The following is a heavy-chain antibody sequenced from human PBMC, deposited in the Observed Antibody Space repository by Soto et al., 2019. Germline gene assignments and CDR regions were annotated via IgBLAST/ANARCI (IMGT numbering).Heavy chain of an antibody. J-gene: IGHJ4*02. CDR1: GFSFSSYW. CDR3: ARSEGRFLEWFHFDY. V-gene: IGHV3-74*01. CDR2: INSDGSST. D-gene: IGHD3-3*01. Sequence: GGSLRLSCAASGFSFSSYWMHWVRQAPGKGLVRVSHINSDGSSTNYADSVKGRFTISRDNAKNTLYLQMNSLRVEDTSVYYCARSEGRFLEWFHFDYWGQGTLVTVSS.